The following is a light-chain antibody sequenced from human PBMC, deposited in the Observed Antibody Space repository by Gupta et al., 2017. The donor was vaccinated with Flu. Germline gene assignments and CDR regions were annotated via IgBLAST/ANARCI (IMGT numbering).Light chain of an antibody. Sequence: GPAPKLLIYAASTLQTAVPPRFSGSGSGTEFTLTISSLQPADFAVYYCQTFNRSPVTFGVRTKVEIK. CDR3: QTFNRSPVT. V-gene: IGKV1-9*01. CDR2: AAS. J-gene: IGKJ4*01.